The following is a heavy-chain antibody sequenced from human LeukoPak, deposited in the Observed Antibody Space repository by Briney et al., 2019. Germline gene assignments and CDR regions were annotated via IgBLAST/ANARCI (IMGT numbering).Heavy chain of an antibody. CDR2: ISGSGGST. CDR1: GLIFRSYA. J-gene: IGHJ3*02. V-gene: IGHV3-23*01. D-gene: IGHD2-2*01. CDR3: AKDPHIVVVPAAPDAFDI. Sequence: PGGSLRLSCAASGLIFRSYAMSWVRQAPGKGLEWVSAISGSGGSTYYADSVKGRFTISRDNSKNTLYLQMNSLRAEDTAVYYCAKDPHIVVVPAAPDAFDIWGQGTMVTVSS.